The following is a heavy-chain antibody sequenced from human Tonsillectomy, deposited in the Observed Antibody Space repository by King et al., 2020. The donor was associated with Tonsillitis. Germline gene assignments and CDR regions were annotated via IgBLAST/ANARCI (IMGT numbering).Heavy chain of an antibody. CDR1: GCSIRTGDFY. V-gene: IGHV4-30-4*01. D-gene: IGHD1-7*01. J-gene: IGHJ4*02. Sequence: QLQESGPGLVKPSQTLSLICSVSGCSIRTGDFYWSWIRQPPGKGLEWIGYIYYSGTTYDHPSLQGRVSMSVDASKNQFSLKLRSVTAADTAVYYCARGEGTTGGFDYWGQGTLVTVSS. CDR2: IYYSGTT. CDR3: ARGEGTTGGFDY.